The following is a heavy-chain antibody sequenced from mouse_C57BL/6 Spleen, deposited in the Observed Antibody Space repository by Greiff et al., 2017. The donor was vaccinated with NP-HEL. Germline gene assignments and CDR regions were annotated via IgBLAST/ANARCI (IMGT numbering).Heavy chain of an antibody. V-gene: IGHV5-17*01. Sequence: QGVESRAASVPPFFSLKLSFSSSGFTFSDYGMHWVRQAPEKGLEWVAYISSGSSTIYYADTVKGRFTISRDNAKNTLFLQMTSLRSEDTAMYYCARDDGYSAWFAYWGQGTLVTVSA. D-gene: IGHD2-3*01. CDR2: ISSGSSTI. J-gene: IGHJ3*01. CDR3: ARDDGYSAWFAY. CDR1: GFTFSDYG.